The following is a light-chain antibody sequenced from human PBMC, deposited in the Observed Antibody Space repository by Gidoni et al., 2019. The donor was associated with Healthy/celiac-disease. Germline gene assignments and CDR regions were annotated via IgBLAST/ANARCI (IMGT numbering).Light chain of an antibody. CDR3: QQYNNWPWYT. Sequence: EIVMTQSPATLSVSPGERATLSCRASQSVSSNLPWYQQKPGQAPRLLIYGASTRATGIPARFSGSGSGTEFTLTISSLQSEDFAVYYCQQYNNWPWYTFGQXTKLEIK. J-gene: IGKJ2*01. CDR2: GAS. CDR1: QSVSSN. V-gene: IGKV3-15*01.